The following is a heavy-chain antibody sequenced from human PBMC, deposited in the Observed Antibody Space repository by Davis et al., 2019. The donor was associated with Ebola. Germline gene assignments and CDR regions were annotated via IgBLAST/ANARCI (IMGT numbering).Heavy chain of an antibody. CDR1: GGTISSYY. Sequence: SETLSLTCTVSGGTISSYYLRWIRQPPGKGLEWIGYIYHSGSTYYNPSLKSRVTTSVDTSKNQFSLKLSSVTAADMAVYYCARLVGAHDYWGQGTLVTVSS. CDR2: IYHSGST. V-gene: IGHV4-59*08. CDR3: ARLVGAHDY. D-gene: IGHD1-26*01. J-gene: IGHJ4*02.